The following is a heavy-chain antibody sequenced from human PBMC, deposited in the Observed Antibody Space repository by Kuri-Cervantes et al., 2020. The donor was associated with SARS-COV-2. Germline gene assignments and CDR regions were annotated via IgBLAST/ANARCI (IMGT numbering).Heavy chain of an antibody. D-gene: IGHD7-27*01. CDR2: IWYGGSNK. Sequence: GGSLRLSCAASGFTFSSYGMHWVRQAPGKGLEWVAVIWYGGSNKYYADSVKGRFTISRDNSKNTLYLQMNSLRAEDTAVYYCARDRNWGDWYFDLWGRGTLVTDSS. V-gene: IGHV3-33*08. J-gene: IGHJ2*01. CDR1: GFTFSSYG. CDR3: ARDRNWGDWYFDL.